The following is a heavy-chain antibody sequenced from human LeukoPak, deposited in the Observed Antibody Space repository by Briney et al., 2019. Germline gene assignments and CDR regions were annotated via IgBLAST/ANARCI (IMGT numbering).Heavy chain of an antibody. CDR3: ARAWDDFWSGYYTGFDY. J-gene: IGHJ4*02. D-gene: IGHD3-3*01. CDR1: GYTFTSYG. CDR2: ISAYNGNT. V-gene: IGHV1-18*01. Sequence: ASVKVSCKASGYTFTSYGISWVRQAPGQGLEWMGWISAYNGNTNYAQKLQGRVTMTTDTSTSTAYMELRSLGSDDTAVYYCARAWDDFWSGYYTGFDYWGQGTLVTVSS.